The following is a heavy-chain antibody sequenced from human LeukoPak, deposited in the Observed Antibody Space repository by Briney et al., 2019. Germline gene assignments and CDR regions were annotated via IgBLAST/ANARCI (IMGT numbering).Heavy chain of an antibody. CDR2: ISYDGSNK. D-gene: IGHD2-21*02. V-gene: IGHV3-30*18. J-gene: IGHJ4*02. CDR3: AKEDLYYCGGDCLAPFDY. Sequence: GRSLRLSCAAPGFTFSSYGMHWVRQAPGKGLEWVAVISYDGSNKYYADSVKGRFTISRDNSKNTLYLQMNSLRAEDTAVYYCAKEDLYYCGGDCLAPFDYWGQGTLVTVSS. CDR1: GFTFSSYG.